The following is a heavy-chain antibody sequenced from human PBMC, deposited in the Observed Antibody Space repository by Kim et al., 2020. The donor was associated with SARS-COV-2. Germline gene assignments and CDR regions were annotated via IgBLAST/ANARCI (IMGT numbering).Heavy chain of an antibody. CDR2: ISYDGSNK. V-gene: IGHV3-30*18. CDR1: GFTFSSYG. CDR3: AKDSSTVVGACDY. D-gene: IGHD1-26*01. J-gene: IGHJ4*02. Sequence: GGSLRLSCAASGFTFSSYGMHWVRQAPGKGLEWVAVISYDGSNKYYADSVKGRFTISRDNSKNTLYLQMNSLRAEDTAVYYCAKDSSTVVGACDYWGQGT.